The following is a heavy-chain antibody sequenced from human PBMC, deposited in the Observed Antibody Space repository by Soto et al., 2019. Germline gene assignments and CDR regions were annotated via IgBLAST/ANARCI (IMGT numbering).Heavy chain of an antibody. CDR3: AKCVELVYYFDY. D-gene: IGHD3-10*01. V-gene: IGHV3-23*01. CDR2: ISGSGGST. J-gene: IGHJ4*02. CDR1: GFTFSSYA. Sequence: EVQLLESGGGLVQPGGSLRLSCADSGFTFSSYAMSWVRQAPGKGLELVSAISGSGGSTYYADSVKGRFTISRDNSKNTLYLQMNSLRAEDTAVYYCAKCVELVYYFDYWGQGTLVTVSS.